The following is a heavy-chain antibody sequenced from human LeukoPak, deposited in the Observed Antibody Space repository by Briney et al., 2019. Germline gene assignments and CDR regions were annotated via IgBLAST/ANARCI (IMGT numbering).Heavy chain of an antibody. D-gene: IGHD4-17*01. CDR3: TTDPPGGDYVYPALDY. CDR2: IKSKTDGGTT. V-gene: IGHV3-15*01. Sequence: GGSLRLSCAASGFTFSDAWMSWVRQAPGKGLEWVGRIKSKTDGGTTDYAAPVKGRFTISRDDSKNTLYLQMNSLKTEDTAVYYCTTDPPGGDYVYPALDYWGQGTLVTVSS. J-gene: IGHJ4*02. CDR1: GFTFSDAW.